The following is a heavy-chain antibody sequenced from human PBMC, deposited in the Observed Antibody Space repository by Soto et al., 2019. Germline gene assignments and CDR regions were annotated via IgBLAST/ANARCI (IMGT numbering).Heavy chain of an antibody. CDR1: GCTFSSYS. D-gene: IGHD1-26*01. J-gene: IGHJ4*02. Sequence: QVQLVQSGAEVKKPGSSVKVSCKASGCTFSSYSINWVRQAPGQGLEWMGEIIPIFGTANYAQKFQGRVTITADASTSTAYIEPSSLRSEDTAVYYCARDGGRHSGGIDYWGQGTLVTVSS. CDR2: IIPIFGTA. V-gene: IGHV1-69*01. CDR3: ARDGGRHSGGIDY.